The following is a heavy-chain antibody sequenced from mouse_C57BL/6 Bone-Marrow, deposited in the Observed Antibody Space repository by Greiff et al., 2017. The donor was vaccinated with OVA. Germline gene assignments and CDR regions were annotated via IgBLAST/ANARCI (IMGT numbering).Heavy chain of an antibody. D-gene: IGHD2-5*01. CDR3: TSYSNYVWFAY. CDR2: IDPENGDT. J-gene: IGHJ3*01. Sequence: DVQLQESGAELVRPGASVKLSCTASGFNIKDDYMHWVKQRPEQGLEWIGWIDPENGDTEYASKFQGKATITADTSSNTAYLQLSSLTSEDTAVYYCTSYSNYVWFAYWGQGTLVTVSA. V-gene: IGHV14-4*01. CDR1: GFNIKDDY.